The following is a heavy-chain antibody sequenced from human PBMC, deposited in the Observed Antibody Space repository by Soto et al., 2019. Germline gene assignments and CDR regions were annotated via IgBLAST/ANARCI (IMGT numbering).Heavy chain of an antibody. CDR2: ISGSGSNT. J-gene: IGHJ3*02. V-gene: IGHV3-23*01. D-gene: IGHD2-15*01. Sequence: GGSLRLSCAASQFIFSNYAMSWVRQAPGKGLEWVSAISGSGSNTYYAASVKGRFTISRDNSKSSLFLQMNSLRAEDTAVYYCAKEPFCSGGTCYSGAFDIWGQGTMVTVSS. CDR3: AKEPFCSGGTCYSGAFDI. CDR1: QFIFSNYA.